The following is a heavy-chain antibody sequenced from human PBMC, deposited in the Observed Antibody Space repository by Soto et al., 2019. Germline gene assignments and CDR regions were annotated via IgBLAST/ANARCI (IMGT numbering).Heavy chain of an antibody. Sequence: QVLLVESGGGVVQPGRSLRLSCAGSGFTFSNYGLHWVRQAPGKGLDWVSFISFDGSHKYYADSVKGRFTISRDNSNNMLYLQMDSLTTEDTAVYYCAKDGAPRYCSRSSCHAAGAYWGQGTLVTVSS. CDR3: AKDGAPRYCSRSSCHAAGAY. CDR1: GFTFSNYG. V-gene: IGHV3-30*18. CDR2: ISFDGSHK. J-gene: IGHJ4*02. D-gene: IGHD2-15*01.